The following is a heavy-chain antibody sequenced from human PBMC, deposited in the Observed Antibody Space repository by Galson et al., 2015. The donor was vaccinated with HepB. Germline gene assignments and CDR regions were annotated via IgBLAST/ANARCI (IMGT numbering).Heavy chain of an antibody. J-gene: IGHJ6*02. D-gene: IGHD5-24*01. Sequence: SVKVSCKASGYTFTSYAMNWVRQAPGQGLEWMGWINTNTGNPTYAQGFTGRFVFSSDTSVSTAYLQISSLKAEDTAVYYCAKEGGDGYKADYYYGMDVWGQGTTVTVSS. CDR3: AKEGGDGYKADYYYGMDV. CDR1: GYTFTSYA. V-gene: IGHV7-4-1*02. CDR2: INTNTGNP.